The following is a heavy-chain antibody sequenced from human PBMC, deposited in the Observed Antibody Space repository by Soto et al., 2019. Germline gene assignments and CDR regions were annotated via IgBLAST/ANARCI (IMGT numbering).Heavy chain of an antibody. CDR2: IYSGGST. CDR1: GFTVSSNY. Sequence: PGGSLRLSCAASGFTVSSNYMSWVRQAPGKGLEWVSVIYSGGSTYYADSVKGRFTISRDNSKNTLYLQMNSLRAEDTAVYYCARSKSDLYYYYGMDVWGQGTTVTVSS. CDR3: ARSKSDLYYYYGMDV. J-gene: IGHJ6*02. D-gene: IGHD4-4*01. V-gene: IGHV3-53*01.